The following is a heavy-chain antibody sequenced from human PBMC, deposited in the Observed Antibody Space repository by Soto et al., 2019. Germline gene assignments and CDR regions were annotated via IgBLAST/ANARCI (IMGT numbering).Heavy chain of an antibody. CDR2: INRSGGT. Sequence: QVQLQQWGAGLLKPSETLSLSCAVYDESFSPSFCSWIRQPPGKGLEWIGEINRSGGTIYNPSLKSRVTISGDTSNNQFSLKLSSVNAADTAVYYCAFSTMPRTLDLVYWGQGPLVTVSS. CDR3: AFSTMPRTLDLVY. CDR1: DESFSPSF. D-gene: IGHD2-2*01. J-gene: IGHJ4*02. V-gene: IGHV4-34*01.